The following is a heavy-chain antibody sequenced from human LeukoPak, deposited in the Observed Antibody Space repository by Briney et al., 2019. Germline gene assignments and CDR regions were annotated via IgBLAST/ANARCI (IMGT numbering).Heavy chain of an antibody. J-gene: IGHJ3*02. Sequence: GGSLRLSCAASGFTFSDFYMSWVCQAPGKGLEWISYIGKNGNLVDYADSVKGRFTVSRDNTKNLMFLQMNSLRAEDTAVYYCATDTNLVDLIQGDGHEDENFDRWGQGTMVTVSS. CDR2: IGKNGNLV. CDR3: ATDTNLVDLIQGDGHEDENFDR. CDR1: GFTFSDFY. D-gene: IGHD1-26*01. V-gene: IGHV3-11*01.